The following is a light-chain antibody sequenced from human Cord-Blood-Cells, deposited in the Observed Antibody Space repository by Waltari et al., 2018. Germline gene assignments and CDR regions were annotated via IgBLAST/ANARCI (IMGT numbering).Light chain of an antibody. J-gene: IGKJ1*01. CDR2: DAS. Sequence: PGESATLSCRASQSVSSYLAWYQQKPGQAPRLLIDDASNRATGIPARFSGSGSGTDFTLTISSLEPEDFAVYYCQQRSNWPPWTFGQGTKVEIK. V-gene: IGKV3-11*01. CDR3: QQRSNWPPWT. CDR1: QSVSSY.